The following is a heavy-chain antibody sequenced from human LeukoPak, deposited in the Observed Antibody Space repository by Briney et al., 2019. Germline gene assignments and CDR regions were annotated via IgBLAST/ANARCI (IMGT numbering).Heavy chain of an antibody. Sequence: GGSLRLSCAASGFIVSSKYTSWVRQAPGKGLEWVSVIYSGGSTYYAASVEGRFTISRDNSKNTVYLQMNSLRVEDTAVYYCARAGPIDYWGQGTLVTVSS. CDR2: IYSGGST. J-gene: IGHJ4*02. V-gene: IGHV3-53*01. CDR1: GFIVSSKY. CDR3: ARAGPIDY.